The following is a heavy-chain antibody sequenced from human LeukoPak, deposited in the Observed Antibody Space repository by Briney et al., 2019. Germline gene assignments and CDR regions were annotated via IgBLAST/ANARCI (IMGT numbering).Heavy chain of an antibody. Sequence: GGSLRLSCAASGFTFSSYAMSWVRQAPGEGLEWVSAISGSGDSTFYADSVKGRFTISRDNSKNTLYLQMSSLRAEDTAVYYCATARGLTTVTQGFDYWGQGTLVTVSS. CDR2: ISGSGDST. CDR1: GFTFSSYA. CDR3: ATARGLTTVTQGFDY. D-gene: IGHD4-17*01. J-gene: IGHJ4*02. V-gene: IGHV3-23*01.